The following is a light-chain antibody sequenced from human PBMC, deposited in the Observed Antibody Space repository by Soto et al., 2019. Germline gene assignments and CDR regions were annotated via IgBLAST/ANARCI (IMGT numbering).Light chain of an antibody. V-gene: IGLV1-44*01. CDR1: SSNIGRNT. CDR2: SNS. Sequence: SVLTQPPSASGTPGQTVTISCSGSSSNIGRNTVNWYQQLPGTAPKLLIYSNSQRPSGVPDRLSGSKSGSSASLAISGLQSEDEADYFCAAWDDGLNDVLFGGGTKLTVL. CDR3: AAWDDGLNDVL. J-gene: IGLJ2*01.